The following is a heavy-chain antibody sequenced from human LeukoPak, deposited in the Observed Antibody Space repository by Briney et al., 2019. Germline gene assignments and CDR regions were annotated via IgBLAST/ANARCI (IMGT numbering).Heavy chain of an antibody. V-gene: IGHV1-2*02. J-gene: IGHJ4*02. CDR3: ARARLRSVVVPAALGGY. Sequence: VASVKVSCKASGYTFTGYYMHWVRQAPGQGLEWMGWINPNSGGTNYAQKFQGRVTMTRDTSISTAYMELSRLRSDDTAVYYCARARLRSVVVPAALGGYWGQGSLVTVSS. CDR1: GYTFTGYY. CDR2: INPNSGGT. D-gene: IGHD2-2*01.